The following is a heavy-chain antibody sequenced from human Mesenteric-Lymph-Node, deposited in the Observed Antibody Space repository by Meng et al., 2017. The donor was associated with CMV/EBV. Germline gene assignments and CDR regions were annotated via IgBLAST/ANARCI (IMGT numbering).Heavy chain of an antibody. CDR3: ARANFGVVRNYYYYYGMDV. Sequence: SETLSLTCPVSGGSISSYYCSWIRQPPGKGLGWIGYIYYSGSTNYNPSLKSRVTISVDTSKNQFSLKLSSVTAADTDVYYCARANFGVVRNYYYYYGMDVWGQGTTVTVSS. D-gene: IGHD3-3*01. CDR2: IYYSGST. V-gene: IGHV4-59*01. CDR1: GGSISSYY. J-gene: IGHJ6*02.